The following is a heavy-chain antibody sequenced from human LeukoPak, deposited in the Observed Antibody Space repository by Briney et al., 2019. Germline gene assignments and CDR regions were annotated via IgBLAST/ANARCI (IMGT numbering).Heavy chain of an antibody. V-gene: IGHV3-7*01. J-gene: IGHJ4*02. D-gene: IGHD3-10*01. CDR3: ARDRSITMVRGVSPVDY. CDR2: IKQDGNEK. Sequence: GGSLRLSCAASGFTFSRSWMSWVRQAPGKGLEWVANIKQDGNEKYYVDSVKGRFTISRDNGKNSLYLQMNSLRAEDTAVYYCARDRSITMVRGVSPVDYWGQGTLVTVSS. CDR1: GFTFSRSW.